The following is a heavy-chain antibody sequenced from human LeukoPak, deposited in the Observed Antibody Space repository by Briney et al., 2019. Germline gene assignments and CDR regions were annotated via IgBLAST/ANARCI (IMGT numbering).Heavy chain of an antibody. CDR3: ARGSRIQLWNKRPSFDY. CDR2: INHSGST. Sequence: SETLSLTCAVYGGSFSGYYWSWIRQPPGKGLEWFGEINHSGSTNYNPSLKSRVTISVDTSKNQFSLKLSSVTAADTAVYYCARGSRIQLWNKRPSFDYWGQGTLVTVSS. D-gene: IGHD5-18*01. CDR1: GGSFSGYY. J-gene: IGHJ4*02. V-gene: IGHV4-34*01.